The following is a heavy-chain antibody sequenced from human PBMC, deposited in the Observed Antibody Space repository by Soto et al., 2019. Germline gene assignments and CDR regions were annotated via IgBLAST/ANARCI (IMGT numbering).Heavy chain of an antibody. Sequence: ASVKVSCKASGYTFTSYDVNWWRQATGQGLEWMGWMNPNSGNTGSAQKFQGRVTMTRDTSITTAYLELGSLRSEDTAVYYCARSAHRWGFDYWGLGTLVTVSS. V-gene: IGHV1-8*01. J-gene: IGHJ4*02. D-gene: IGHD7-27*01. CDR3: ARSAHRWGFDY. CDR2: MNPNSGNT. CDR1: GYTFTSYD.